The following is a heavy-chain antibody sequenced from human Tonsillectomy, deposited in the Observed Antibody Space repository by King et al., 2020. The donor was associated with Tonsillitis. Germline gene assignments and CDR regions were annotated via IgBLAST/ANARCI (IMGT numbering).Heavy chain of an antibody. Sequence: VQLVESGGGLVQPGGSLRLSCAASGFTFSSYWMSWVRQAPGKGLDGLANIKHDGSEKYYVDSVKGRVTISRENAKNSLYLQMNSLRAEDTAVYYCARDPLGANTFDIWGQGTMVTVSS. J-gene: IGHJ3*02. D-gene: IGHD3-16*01. V-gene: IGHV3-7*01. CDR1: GFTFSSYW. CDR3: ARDPLGANTFDI. CDR2: IKHDGSEK.